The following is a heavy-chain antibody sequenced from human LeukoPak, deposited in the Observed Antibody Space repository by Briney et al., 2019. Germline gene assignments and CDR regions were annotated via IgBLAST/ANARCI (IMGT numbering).Heavy chain of an antibody. CDR1: GFTFSSYW. Sequence: PGGSLRLSCAAPGFTFSSYWMHWVRQTPGKGLVWVSRINSDGSSTSYADSVKGRFTISRDNAKNTLYLQMNSLRAEDTAVYYCARAFWSGPPDYWGQGTLVTVSS. CDR3: ARAFWSGPPDY. CDR2: INSDGSST. V-gene: IGHV3-74*01. D-gene: IGHD3-3*01. J-gene: IGHJ4*02.